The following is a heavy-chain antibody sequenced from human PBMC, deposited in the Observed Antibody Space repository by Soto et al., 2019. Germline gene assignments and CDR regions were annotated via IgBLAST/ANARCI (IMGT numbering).Heavy chain of an antibody. CDR1: GGSFSGYY. D-gene: IGHD4-17*01. V-gene: IGHV4-34*01. CDR2: INHSGST. CDR3: ARGLSSARDDYLSRWFDP. J-gene: IGHJ5*02. Sequence: SETLSLTCAVYGGSFSGYYWSWTRQPPGKGLEWIGEINHSGSTNYNPSLKSRVTISVDTSKNQFSLKLSSVTAADTAVYYCARGLSSARDDYLSRWFDPWGQGTLVTVSS.